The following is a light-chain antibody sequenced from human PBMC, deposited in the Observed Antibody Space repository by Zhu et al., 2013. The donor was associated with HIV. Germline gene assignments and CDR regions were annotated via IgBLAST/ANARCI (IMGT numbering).Light chain of an antibody. Sequence: VLTQSPATLSVSPGETATLSCRASQSLNTNLAWYQQKPGQPPRLLIYAASTRATDIPARFSGRGSGTDFTLTISGLQSEDFAVFFCQQYNTWPRTFGLGTKVEI. J-gene: IGKJ1*01. CDR2: AAS. CDR1: QSLNTN. CDR3: QQYNTWPRT. V-gene: IGKV3-15*01.